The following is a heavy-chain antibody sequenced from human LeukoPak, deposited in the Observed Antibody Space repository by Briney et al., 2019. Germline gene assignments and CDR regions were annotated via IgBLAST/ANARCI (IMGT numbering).Heavy chain of an antibody. D-gene: IGHD4-17*01. CDR1: GGSISSYY. CDR2: IYYSGST. CDR3: ARDGLREGFDP. Sequence: KPSETLSLTCTVSGGSISSYYWSWIRQPPGKGLEWIGYIYYSGSTNYNPSLKSRVTISVDTSKNQFSLKLSSVTAADTAVYYCARDGLREGFDPWGQGTLVTVSS. J-gene: IGHJ5*02. V-gene: IGHV4-59*12.